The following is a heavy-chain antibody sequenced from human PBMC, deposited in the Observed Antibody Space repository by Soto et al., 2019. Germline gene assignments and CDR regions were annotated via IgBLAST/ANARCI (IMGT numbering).Heavy chain of an antibody. Sequence: ETLSLTCAVYGGSFSGYYWSWIRQPPGKGLEWIGEINHSGSTNYNPSLKSRVTISVDTSKNQFSLKLSSVTAADTAVYYCARSMVRGVLRLNYWGQGTLVTVSS. D-gene: IGHD3-10*01. CDR2: INHSGST. CDR1: GGSFSGYY. CDR3: ARSMVRGVLRLNY. J-gene: IGHJ4*02. V-gene: IGHV4-34*01.